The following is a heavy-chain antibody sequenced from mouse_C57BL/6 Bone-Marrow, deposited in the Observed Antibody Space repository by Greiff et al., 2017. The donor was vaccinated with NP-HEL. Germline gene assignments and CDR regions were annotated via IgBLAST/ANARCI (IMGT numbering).Heavy chain of an antibody. J-gene: IGHJ4*01. CDR1: GFTFSSYG. V-gene: IGHV5-6*01. Sequence: EVKLVESGGDLVKPGGSLKLSCAASGFTFSSYGMSWVRQTPDKRLEWVATISSGGSYTYYPDSVKGRFTISRDNAKNTLYLQMSSLKSEDTAMYYCARQEGRRFYAMDYWGQGTSVTVSS. CDR2: ISSGGSYT. D-gene: IGHD1-1*01. CDR3: ARQEGRRFYAMDY.